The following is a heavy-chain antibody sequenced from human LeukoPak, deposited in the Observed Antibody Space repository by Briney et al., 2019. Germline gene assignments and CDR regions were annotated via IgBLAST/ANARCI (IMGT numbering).Heavy chain of an antibody. Sequence: GGSLRLSCAAAGFTFSSYAMHWVRQAPGKGLEWGAVISYDGSNKYYADSVKGRFTISRDNSKNTLYLQMTSLRAEDTAVYYCARDTAPGYYYGPGSVDYWGQGTLVTVSS. D-gene: IGHD3-10*01. CDR2: ISYDGSNK. V-gene: IGHV3-30-3*01. J-gene: IGHJ4*02. CDR1: GFTFSSYA. CDR3: ARDTAPGYYYGPGSVDY.